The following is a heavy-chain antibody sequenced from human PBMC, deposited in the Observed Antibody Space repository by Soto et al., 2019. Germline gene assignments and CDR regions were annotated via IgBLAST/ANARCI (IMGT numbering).Heavy chain of an antibody. J-gene: IGHJ6*02. Sequence: GASVKVSCKASGYTFTSYGISWVRQAPGQGLEWMGWISAYNGNTNYAQKLQGRVTMTTDTSTSTAYMELRSLRSDDTAVYYCARAVSCSSTSCYDPYYYYYGMDVWGQGTTVTVSS. CDR2: ISAYNGNT. D-gene: IGHD2-2*01. CDR3: ARAVSCSSTSCYDPYYYYYGMDV. CDR1: GYTFTSYG. V-gene: IGHV1-18*01.